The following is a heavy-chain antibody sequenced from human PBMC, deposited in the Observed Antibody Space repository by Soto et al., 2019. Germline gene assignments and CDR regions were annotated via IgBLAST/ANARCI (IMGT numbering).Heavy chain of an antibody. J-gene: IGHJ6*02. CDR3: ARGVGYYYYYYGMDV. D-gene: IGHD1-26*01. V-gene: IGHV3-21*01. Sequence: VQLVESGGGLVKPGGSLRLSCAASGFTFSSYSMNWVRQAPGKGLEWVSSISSSSSYIYYADSVKGRFTISRDNAKNSLYLQMNSLRAEDTAVYYCARGVGYYYYYYGMDVWGQGTTVTVSS. CDR1: GFTFSSYS. CDR2: ISSSSSYI.